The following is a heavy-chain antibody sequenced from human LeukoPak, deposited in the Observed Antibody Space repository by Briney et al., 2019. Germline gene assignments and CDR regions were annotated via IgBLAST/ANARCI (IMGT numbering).Heavy chain of an antibody. CDR1: GGSISSYY. D-gene: IGHD3-22*01. Sequence: SETLSLTCTVSGGSISSYYWSWIRQPPGKGLEWIGYIYYSGSTNYNPSLKSRVTISVDTSNNQFSLKLSSVTAADTAVYYCARSAYYYDNSGYYPHFDYWGQGTLVTVSS. V-gene: IGHV4-59*01. CDR2: IYYSGST. CDR3: ARSAYYYDNSGYYPHFDY. J-gene: IGHJ4*02.